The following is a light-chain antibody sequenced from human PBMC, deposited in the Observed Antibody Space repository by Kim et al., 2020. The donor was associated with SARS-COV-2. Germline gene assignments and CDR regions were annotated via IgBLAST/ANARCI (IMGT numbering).Light chain of an antibody. Sequence: PGERAIRSCTASQTIGISLGWYQHQLGQAPRLLIYDAANRAAGIPDRFSGGGSGTDFSLTISSLEPEDFAIYYCQQRNNLPPAVTFGGGTKVDIK. J-gene: IGKJ4*01. V-gene: IGKV3-11*01. CDR2: DAA. CDR3: QQRNNLPPAVT. CDR1: QTIGIS.